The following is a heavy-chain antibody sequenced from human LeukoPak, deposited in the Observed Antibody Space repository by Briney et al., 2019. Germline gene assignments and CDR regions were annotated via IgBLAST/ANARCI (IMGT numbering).Heavy chain of an antibody. CDR1: GGSFSGYY. J-gene: IGHJ4*02. V-gene: IGHV4-34*01. Sequence: SETLSLTCAVYGGSFSGYYWSWIRQPPGKGLEWIGEINHSGSTNYNPSLKSRVTISADTSKNQFSLKLSSVTAADTAVYYCARGFSAGYYFDYWGQGTLVTVSS. D-gene: IGHD3-10*01. CDR3: ARGFSAGYYFDY. CDR2: INHSGST.